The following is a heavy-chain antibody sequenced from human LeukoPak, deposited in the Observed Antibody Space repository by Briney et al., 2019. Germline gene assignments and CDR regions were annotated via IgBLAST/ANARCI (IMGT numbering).Heavy chain of an antibody. D-gene: IGHD2-15*01. J-gene: IGHJ3*02. CDR3: ARTQCPGASCYSDAVDI. Sequence: PGGSLRLSCAASLFTFSDYYMSWIRQAPGKGLEWVSYISSSSSYTNYADSVKGRFTISRDNVKNSLYLQMNSLRAEDTAIYYGARTQCPGASCYSDAVDIWGQATMGTVSS. CDR1: LFTFSDYY. CDR2: ISSSSSYT. V-gene: IGHV3-11*03.